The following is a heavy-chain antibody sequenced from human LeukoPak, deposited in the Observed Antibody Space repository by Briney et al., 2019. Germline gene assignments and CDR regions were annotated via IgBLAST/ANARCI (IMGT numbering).Heavy chain of an antibody. CDR1: GGSISSGDYY. Sequence: PSQTLSLTCTVSGGSISSGDYYWNWIRQPPGKGLEWIGYIYYSGSTYYNPSLKSRVTISVDTSKNQFSLKLSSVTAADTAVYYCAREVGLRYFDWFPANNAFDIWGQGTMVTVSS. J-gene: IGHJ3*02. D-gene: IGHD3-9*01. V-gene: IGHV4-30-4*01. CDR2: IYYSGST. CDR3: AREVGLRYFDWFPANNAFDI.